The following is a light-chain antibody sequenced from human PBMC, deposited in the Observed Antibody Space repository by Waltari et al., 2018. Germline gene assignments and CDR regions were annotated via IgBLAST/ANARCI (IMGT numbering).Light chain of an antibody. Sequence: QSVLTQPPSVSGAPGQRVTISCTGSSSNIGAGYDVHWYQQLPGAAPKLLIVSNTNRAAGVPDRISASKSGTSASLVSTGLQAEDEADYFCQSYDSSLSGIFGGGTKLTVL. J-gene: IGLJ2*01. CDR2: SNT. V-gene: IGLV1-40*01. CDR3: QSYDSSLSGI. CDR1: SSNIGAGYD.